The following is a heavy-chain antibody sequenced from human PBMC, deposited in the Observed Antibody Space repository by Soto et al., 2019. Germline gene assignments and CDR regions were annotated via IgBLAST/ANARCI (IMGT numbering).Heavy chain of an antibody. V-gene: IGHV3-30-3*01. CDR3: ASPPAEQWLSH. D-gene: IGHD6-19*01. CDR2: ISYDGSNE. CDR1: GFTFSSYA. Sequence: QVQLVESGGGVVQAGTSLRLSCAASGFTFSSYAMHWVRQAPGKGLERVALISYDGSNEYYADSVKGRFTISRDNSKNTLYLQMNSLRVEDTAVYYCASPPAEQWLSHWGQGTLVTVSS. J-gene: IGHJ4*02.